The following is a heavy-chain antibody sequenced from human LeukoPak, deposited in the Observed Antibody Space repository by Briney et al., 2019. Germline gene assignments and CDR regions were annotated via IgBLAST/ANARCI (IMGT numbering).Heavy chain of an antibody. Sequence: SETLSLTCAVYGGSFSGYYWSWIRQPPGKGLEWIGEINHSGSTNYNPSLKSRVTISVDTSKNQFSLKLSSVTAADTAVYYCARAQCSTSCYYYYYYMDVWGKGTTVTVSS. V-gene: IGHV4-34*01. D-gene: IGHD2-2*01. CDR3: ARAQCSTSCYYYYYYMDV. CDR2: INHSGST. CDR1: GGSFSGYY. J-gene: IGHJ6*03.